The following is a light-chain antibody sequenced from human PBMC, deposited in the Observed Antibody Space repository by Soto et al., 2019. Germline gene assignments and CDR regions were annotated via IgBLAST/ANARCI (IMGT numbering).Light chain of an antibody. V-gene: IGLV2-14*01. CDR3: RSYTRSSTDV. J-gene: IGLJ1*01. CDR1: SSDVGGYNY. CDR2: DVS. Sequence: QSVLPQPASVSGSPGQSITISCTGTSSDVGGYNYVSWYQQHPGKAPKLMIYDVSNRPSGVSNRFSGSKSGNTASLTISGLQAEDEADYYCRSYTRSSTDVFGTGTKVTVL.